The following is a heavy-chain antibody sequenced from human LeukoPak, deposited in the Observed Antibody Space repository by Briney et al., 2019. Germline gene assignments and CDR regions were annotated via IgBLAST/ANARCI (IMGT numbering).Heavy chain of an antibody. CDR1: GFTFSNYA. J-gene: IGHJ4*02. CDR3: ANRHGDYVVAFADY. CDR2: ISGSGGST. D-gene: IGHD4-17*01. Sequence: GGSLRLSCAASGFTFSNYAMSWVRQAPGKGLEWVSAISGSGGSTYYADSVKGRFTISRDNSKNTLYLQMNSLRAEDTAVYYCANRHGDYVVAFADYWGQGILVTVSS. V-gene: IGHV3-23*01.